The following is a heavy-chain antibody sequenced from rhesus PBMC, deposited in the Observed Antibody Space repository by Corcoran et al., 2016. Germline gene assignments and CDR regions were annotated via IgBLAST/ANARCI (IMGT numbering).Heavy chain of an antibody. J-gene: IGHJ4*01. CDR1: RGSITAPYY. CDR3: ARSSAGTWGYFDY. V-gene: IGHV4S9*01. Sequence: QVQLQESGPGLVKPSETLPLTCSVSRGSITAPYYWNWIRQPPGKGLEWIANIYGVSASTYYNPSRRSRVTISKDTAKNQFSLKLSSVTAADTAVYYCARSSAGTWGYFDYWGQGVLVTVSS. CDR2: IYGVSAST. D-gene: IGHD1-14*01.